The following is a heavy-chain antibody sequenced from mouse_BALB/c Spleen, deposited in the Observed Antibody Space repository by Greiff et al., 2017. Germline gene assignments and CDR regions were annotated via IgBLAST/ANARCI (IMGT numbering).Heavy chain of an antibody. CDR3: ARGIYDGYYVAY. CDR1: GFSLTSYG. Sequence: QVQLQQSGPGLVQPSQSLSITCTVSGFSLTSYGVHWVRQSPGKGLEWLGVIWSGGSTDYNAAFISRLSISKDNSKSQVFFKMNSLQANDTAIYYCARGIYDGYYVAYWGQGTLVTVSA. D-gene: IGHD2-3*01. V-gene: IGHV2-2*02. CDR2: IWSGGST. J-gene: IGHJ3*01.